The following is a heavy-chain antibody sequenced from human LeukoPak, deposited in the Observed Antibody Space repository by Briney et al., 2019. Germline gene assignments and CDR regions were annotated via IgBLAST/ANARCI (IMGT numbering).Heavy chain of an antibody. CDR3: ASEYSTSSLYYYGMDV. D-gene: IGHD6-6*01. CDR1: GFTFSNYG. Sequence: PGGSLRLSCAASGFTFSNYGMHWVRQAPGKGLEWVAVIWYDGSNKYYADSAKGRFTISRDNSKNTLFLQMNSLRAEDTAVYYCASEYSTSSLYYYGMDVWGQGTTVTVSS. V-gene: IGHV3-33*02. CDR2: IWYDGSNK. J-gene: IGHJ6*02.